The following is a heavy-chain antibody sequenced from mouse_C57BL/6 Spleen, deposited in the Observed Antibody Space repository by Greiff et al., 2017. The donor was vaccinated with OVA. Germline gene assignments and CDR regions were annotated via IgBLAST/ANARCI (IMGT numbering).Heavy chain of an antibody. CDR3: ARSESYYAMDY. V-gene: IGHV1-54*01. Sequence: QVQLKQSGAELVRPGTSVKVSCKASGYAFTNYLIEWVKQRPGQGLEWIGVINPGSGGTNYNEKFKGKATLTADKSSSTAYMQLSSLTSEDSAVDFCARSESYYAMDYWGQGTSVTVSS. CDR1: GYAFTNYL. CDR2: INPGSGGT. J-gene: IGHJ4*01.